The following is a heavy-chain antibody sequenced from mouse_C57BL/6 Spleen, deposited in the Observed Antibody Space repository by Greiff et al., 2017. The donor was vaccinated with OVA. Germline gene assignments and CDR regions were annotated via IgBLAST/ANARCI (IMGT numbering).Heavy chain of an antibody. D-gene: IGHD2-4*01. V-gene: IGHV1-81*01. CDR3: ARSNDSGAMDY. J-gene: IGHJ4*01. CDR1: GYTYTSYG. Sequence: VQLQESGAELARPGASVKLSCKASGYTYTSYGISWVKQRTGQGLEWIGEIYPRSGNTYYNEKFKGKATLTADKSSSTAYMELRSLTSEDSAVYFCARSNDSGAMDYWGQGTSVTVSS. CDR2: IYPRSGNT.